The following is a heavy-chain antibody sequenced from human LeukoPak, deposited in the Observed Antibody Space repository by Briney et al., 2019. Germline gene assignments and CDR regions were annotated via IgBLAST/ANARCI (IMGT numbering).Heavy chain of an antibody. V-gene: IGHV3-21*01. J-gene: IGHJ3*02. CDR3: ARDSGNYLDAFDI. CDR1: GFTFSSYS. Sequence: GGSLRLSCAASGFTFSSYSMNWVRQAPGKGLEWVSSISSSSSYIYYADSVKGRFTISRDNAKNSLYLQMNSLRAEDTAVYYCARDSGNYLDAFDIWGQGTMVTVSS. D-gene: IGHD1-7*01. CDR2: ISSSSSYI.